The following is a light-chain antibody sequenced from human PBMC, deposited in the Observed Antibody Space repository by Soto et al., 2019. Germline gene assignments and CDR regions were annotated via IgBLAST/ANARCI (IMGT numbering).Light chain of an antibody. CDR1: QGVGSNY. V-gene: IGKV3D-11*01. Sequence: EIVLTQSPGTLSLSPGERATLSCRASQGVGSNYLAWYQQKPGQAPRLLIYDASNRATGIPARFSGSGSGTDFTLTISSLEPEDFAVYYCQQRSNWPWTFGQGTKVDIK. J-gene: IGKJ1*01. CDR2: DAS. CDR3: QQRSNWPWT.